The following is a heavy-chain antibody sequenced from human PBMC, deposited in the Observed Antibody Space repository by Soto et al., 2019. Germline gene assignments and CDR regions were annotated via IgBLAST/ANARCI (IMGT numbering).Heavy chain of an antibody. CDR2: IKQDGSEK. V-gene: IGHV3-7*03. CDR3: ARDTTIYTAITNYYYYYGMDV. Sequence: LRLSCTASGFTFSSYWMSWVRQAPWKGLEWVANIKQDGSEKYYVDSVKGRFTISRDNAKNSLYLQMNSLRAEDTAVYYCARDTTIYTAITNYYYYYGMDVWGQGTTVTVSS. D-gene: IGHD3-3*01. J-gene: IGHJ6*02. CDR1: GFTFSSYW.